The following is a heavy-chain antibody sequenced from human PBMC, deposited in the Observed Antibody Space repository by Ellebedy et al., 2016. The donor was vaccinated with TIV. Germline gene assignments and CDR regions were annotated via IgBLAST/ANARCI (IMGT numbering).Heavy chain of an antibody. CDR3: AKGRGGGSDASAPRYYFDS. V-gene: IGHV3-23*01. J-gene: IGHJ4*02. CDR1: GFTFNNYA. CDR2: ISHTGSRA. D-gene: IGHD3-10*01. Sequence: GESLKIPCAASGFTFNNYAMSWVRQAPGKGLEWVSTISHTGSRAYYANSVEGRFIISRDISKRALYLQMNSLRAEDTAVYYCAKGRGGGSDASAPRYYFDSWGLGTLVTVSS.